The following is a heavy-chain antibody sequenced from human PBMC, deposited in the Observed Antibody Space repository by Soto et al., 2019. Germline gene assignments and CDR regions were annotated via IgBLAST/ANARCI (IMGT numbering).Heavy chain of an antibody. CDR1: GASISSGDYY. J-gene: IGHJ3*01. CDR3: ARSHYVLGAFVV. Sequence: QVQLQESGPGLVKPSETLSLTCTVSGASISSGDYYWSWIRQSPGKGLQWNGYIFHSGETYYTPSLESRLSISIDASKNQFSLNLNSVTAADTAVYFCARSHYVLGAFVVWGPGTVVTVSS. CDR2: IFHSGET. V-gene: IGHV4-30-4*08. D-gene: IGHD3-10*02.